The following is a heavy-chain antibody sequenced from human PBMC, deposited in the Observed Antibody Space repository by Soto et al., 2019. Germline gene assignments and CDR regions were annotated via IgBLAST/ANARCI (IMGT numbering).Heavy chain of an antibody. V-gene: IGHV1-69*06. D-gene: IGHD1-26*01. CDR1: GGTFSSYA. CDR3: ASPYSGSYPGAFDI. CDR2: IIPIFGTA. J-gene: IGHJ3*02. Sequence: QVQLVQSGAEVKKPGSSVKVSCKASGGTFSSYAISWVRQAPGQGLEWMGGIIPIFGTANYAQKFQGRVTITADKSTRTAYMELSSLRSEDTAVYYCASPYSGSYPGAFDIWGQGTMVTVSS.